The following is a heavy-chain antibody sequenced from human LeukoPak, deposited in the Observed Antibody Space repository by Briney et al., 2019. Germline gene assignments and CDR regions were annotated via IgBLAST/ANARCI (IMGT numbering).Heavy chain of an antibody. J-gene: IGHJ4*02. CDR1: GYTFTGYY. D-gene: IGHD2-21*02. Sequence: ASVKVSCKASGYTFTGYYMHWVRQAPGQGLEWMGWINPNSGGTNYAQKFQGWVTMTRDTSISTAYMEPSRLRSDDTAVYYCARDQSLGGDHFDYWGQGTLVTVSS. CDR2: INPNSGGT. CDR3: ARDQSLGGDHFDY. V-gene: IGHV1-2*04.